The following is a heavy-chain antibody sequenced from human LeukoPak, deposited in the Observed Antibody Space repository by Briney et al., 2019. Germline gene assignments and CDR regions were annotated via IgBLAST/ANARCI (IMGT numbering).Heavy chain of an antibody. Sequence: KPSETLSLTCAVSGYSISSGYYWGWIRQPPGKGLEWIGSIYHSGSTYYNPSLKSRVTISVDTSKNQFSLKLSSVTAADTAVYYCARRLGIMRGPFDYWGQGTLVTVSS. J-gene: IGHJ4*02. CDR1: GYSISSGYY. D-gene: IGHD7-27*01. V-gene: IGHV4-38-2*01. CDR3: ARRLGIMRGPFDY. CDR2: IYHSGST.